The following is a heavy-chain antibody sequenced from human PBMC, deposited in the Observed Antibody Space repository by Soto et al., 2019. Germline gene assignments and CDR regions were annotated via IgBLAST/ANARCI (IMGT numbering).Heavy chain of an antibody. CDR1: GGSFSSSNW. D-gene: IGHD1-7*01. Sequence: SETLSLTCAVYGGSFSSSNWWSWVRQPPGKGLEWIGEIYHSGSTNYNLSLKSRVTISVDKSKNQFSLKLSSVTAADTAVYYCARARREMPQLELRGAGWFDPWGQGTLVTVSS. CDR2: IYHSGST. CDR3: ARARREMPQLELRGAGWFDP. V-gene: IGHV4-4*02. J-gene: IGHJ5*02.